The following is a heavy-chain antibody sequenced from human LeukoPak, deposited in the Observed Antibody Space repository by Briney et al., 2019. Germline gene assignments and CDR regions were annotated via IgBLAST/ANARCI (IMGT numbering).Heavy chain of an antibody. V-gene: IGHV3-7*01. J-gene: IGHJ3*02. CDR1: GFTFSIYW. CDR3: TRSDCSGGGCYSVRAFDI. D-gene: IGHD2-15*01. CDR2: IKQDGSEK. Sequence: QPGGSLRLSCAASGFTFSIYWMSWVRQAPGKGLEWAANIKQDGSEKYYVGSVKGRFTISRDNAKNSLYLQMNSLRAEDTAVYYCTRSDCSGGGCYSVRAFDIWGQGTMVAVSS.